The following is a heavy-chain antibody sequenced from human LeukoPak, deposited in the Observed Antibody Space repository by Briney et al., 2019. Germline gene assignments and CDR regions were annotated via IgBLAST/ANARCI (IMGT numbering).Heavy chain of an antibody. CDR2: IYSGGST. D-gene: IGHD6-6*01. Sequence: GGSPRLSCAASGFTVSSNYMSWVRQAPGKELEWVSVIYSGGSTYYADSVRGRFTISRDNSKNTLYLQMNSLRAEDTAVYYCATARTELVQQYYYYGMDVWGQGTTVTISS. CDR1: GFTVSSNY. CDR3: ATARTELVQQYYYYGMDV. J-gene: IGHJ6*02. V-gene: IGHV3-53*01.